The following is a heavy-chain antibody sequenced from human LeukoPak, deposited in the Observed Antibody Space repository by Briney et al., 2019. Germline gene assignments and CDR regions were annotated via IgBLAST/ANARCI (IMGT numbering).Heavy chain of an antibody. J-gene: IGHJ4*02. D-gene: IGHD6-19*01. CDR1: GYTFTSYG. Sequence: ASVKVSCKASGYTFTSYGISWVRQAPGQGLEWMGWISAYNGNTNYAQKLQGRVTMTTDTSTSTAYMELRSLRSEDTAVYYCARGRPSGWYKEHFDYWGQGTLVTVSS. V-gene: IGHV1-18*01. CDR3: ARGRPSGWYKEHFDY. CDR2: ISAYNGNT.